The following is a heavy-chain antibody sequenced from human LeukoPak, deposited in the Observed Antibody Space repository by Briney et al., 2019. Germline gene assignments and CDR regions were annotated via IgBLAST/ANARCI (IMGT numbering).Heavy chain of an antibody. D-gene: IGHD6-19*01. CDR2: ISSSSSYI. V-gene: IGHV3-21*04. CDR1: GFTFSSYS. CDR3: AKDQVRYSSGWEQYFDY. J-gene: IGHJ4*02. Sequence: GGSLRLSCAASGFTFSSYSMNWVRQAPGKGLEWVSSISSSSSYIYYADSVKGRFTISRDNSKNTLYLQMNSLRAEDTAVYYCAKDQVRYSSGWEQYFDYWGQGTLVTVSS.